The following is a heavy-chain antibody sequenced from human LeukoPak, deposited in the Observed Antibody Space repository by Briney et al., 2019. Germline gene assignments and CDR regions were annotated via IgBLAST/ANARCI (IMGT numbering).Heavy chain of an antibody. D-gene: IGHD1-26*01. Sequence: GGSLRLSCAASGFTFSSYWMSWVRQAPGKGLEWVADIKQDGSEENFVDSVKGRFTISRDNAKKSLYLQMNSLRAEDTAVYYCARGSSAGASLRHDYWGQGTLVTVSS. CDR2: IKQDGSEE. CDR1: GFTFSSYW. CDR3: ARGSSAGASLRHDY. J-gene: IGHJ4*02. V-gene: IGHV3-7*01.